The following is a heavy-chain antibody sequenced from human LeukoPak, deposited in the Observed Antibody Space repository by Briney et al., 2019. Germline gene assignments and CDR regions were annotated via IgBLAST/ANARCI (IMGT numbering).Heavy chain of an antibody. V-gene: IGHV1-8*01. D-gene: IGHD3-22*01. Sequence: GASVKVSCKASGYTFTSYDINWVRQATGQGLEWMGWMNPNSGNTGYAQKFQGRVTMTRNTSISTAHMELSSLRSEDTAVYYCARGAYDSSGYYLEFDYWGQGTLVTVSS. J-gene: IGHJ4*02. CDR2: MNPNSGNT. CDR3: ARGAYDSSGYYLEFDY. CDR1: GYTFTSYD.